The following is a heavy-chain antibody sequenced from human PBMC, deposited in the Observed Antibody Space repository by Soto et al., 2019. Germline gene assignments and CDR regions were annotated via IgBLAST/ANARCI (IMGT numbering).Heavy chain of an antibody. D-gene: IGHD6-6*01. CDR2: IYYSGST. CDR1: GGAINDFY. Sequence: SETLSLTCTVSGGAINDFYWSWIRQPPGKGLEWIGYIYYSGSTDYNPSLKGRVTISVDTSKNQFSLKLRSVTAADTAVYYCARVGGVAARTFDYWGQGTLVTVSS. CDR3: ARVGGVAARTFDY. V-gene: IGHV4-59*01. J-gene: IGHJ4*02.